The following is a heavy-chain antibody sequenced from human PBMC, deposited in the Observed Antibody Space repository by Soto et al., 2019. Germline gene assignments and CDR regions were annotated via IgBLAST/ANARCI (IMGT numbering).Heavy chain of an antibody. V-gene: IGHV3-15*01. CDR1: VFTFNNAR. CDR3: TTNAADKLGTLSY. Sequence: WGCLQISCASSVFTFNNARRSEVRQAPGKGLDWVGRIECGKTDFAAPVEGRFTFSRDDSRNTRFLQMNSLKTEDTGVYYCTTNAADKLGTLSYWGQGTMVTVSS. CDR2: IECGKT. D-gene: IGHD7-27*01. J-gene: IGHJ4*02.